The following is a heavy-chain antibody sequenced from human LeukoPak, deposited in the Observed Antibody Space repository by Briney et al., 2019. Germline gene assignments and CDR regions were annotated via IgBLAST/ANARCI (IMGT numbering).Heavy chain of an antibody. V-gene: IGHV1-69*04. CDR2: IIPILGIA. Sequence: ASVKVSCKASGGTFSSYAISWVRQAPGQGLEWMGRIIPILGIANYAQKFQGRVTITADKSTSTAYMELSSLRSEDTAVYYCARSSLGKYYFDYWGQGTLVTVSS. D-gene: IGHD1-1*01. CDR3: ARSSLGKYYFDY. CDR1: GGTFSSYA. J-gene: IGHJ4*02.